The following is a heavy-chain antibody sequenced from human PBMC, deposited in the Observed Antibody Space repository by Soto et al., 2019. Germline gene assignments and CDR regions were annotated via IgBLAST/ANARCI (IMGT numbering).Heavy chain of an antibody. CDR1: GYSFAGYW. Sequence: GESLKISCKGSGYSFAGYWITWVRQKPGKGLEWMGRIDPSDSQTCYSPSFRGHVTISVTKSITTVFLQWSSLRASDTAMYYCARQIYDSDTGPNFQYYFDSWGQGTPVTVSS. CDR3: ARQIYDSDTGPNFQYYFDS. V-gene: IGHV5-10-1*01. CDR2: IDPSDSQT. J-gene: IGHJ4*02. D-gene: IGHD3-22*01.